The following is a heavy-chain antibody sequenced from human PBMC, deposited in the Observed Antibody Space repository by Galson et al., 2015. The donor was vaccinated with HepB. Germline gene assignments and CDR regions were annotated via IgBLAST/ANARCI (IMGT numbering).Heavy chain of an antibody. CDR2: ISSTSATI. Sequence: SLRLSCAVSGFTLSTYAMNWVRQAPGKGLEWVSYISSTSATIYYADSVKGRFTISRDTAKNSLFLQMDSLRDEDTAIYYCASGRNYFDYWGQGTLVTVSS. V-gene: IGHV3-48*02. J-gene: IGHJ4*02. CDR1: GFTLSTYA. CDR3: ASGRNYFDY.